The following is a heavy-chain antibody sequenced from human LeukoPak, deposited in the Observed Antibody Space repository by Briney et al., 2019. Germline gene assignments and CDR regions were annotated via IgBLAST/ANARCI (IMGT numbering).Heavy chain of an antibody. CDR3: ARDALTDAFDI. Sequence: PSETLSLTCTVSGGSISSGGYYWSWIRQHPGKGLEWIGYIYYSGSTYYKPSLKSRVTISVDTSKNQFSLKLSSVTAADTAVYYCARDALTDAFDIWGQGTTVTVSS. J-gene: IGHJ3*02. V-gene: IGHV4-31*03. D-gene: IGHD3-9*01. CDR2: IYYSGST. CDR1: GGSISSGGYY.